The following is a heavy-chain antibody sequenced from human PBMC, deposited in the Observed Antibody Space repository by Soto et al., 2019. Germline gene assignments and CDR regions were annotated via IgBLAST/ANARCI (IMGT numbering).Heavy chain of an antibody. CDR1: GFSFTGYY. D-gene: IGHD6-6*01. Sequence: ASVKVSCKASGFSFTGYYIHWLRQAPGQGLEWMGWINAHSGGTEYAQKFQGRVTLTRDTSIATAYLTLTSLTSDDTALYYCAKDLTRQLASCLDPWGQGPQVTVS. CDR3: AKDLTRQLASCLDP. V-gene: IGHV1-2*02. J-gene: IGHJ5*02. CDR2: INAHSGGT.